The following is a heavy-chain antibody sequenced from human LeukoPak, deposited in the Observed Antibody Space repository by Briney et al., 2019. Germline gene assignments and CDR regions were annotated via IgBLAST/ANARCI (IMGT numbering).Heavy chain of an antibody. Sequence: PGRSLRLSCAASGFTFDDYAMHWVRQAPGKGLEWVSGISWNSGSIGYADSVKGRFTISRDNAKNSLYLQMNSLRAEDTALYYCARPGAPYYYYGMDVWGQGTTVTVSS. V-gene: IGHV3-9*01. D-gene: IGHD3-10*01. CDR2: ISWNSGSI. CDR3: ARPGAPYYYYGMDV. CDR1: GFTFDDYA. J-gene: IGHJ6*02.